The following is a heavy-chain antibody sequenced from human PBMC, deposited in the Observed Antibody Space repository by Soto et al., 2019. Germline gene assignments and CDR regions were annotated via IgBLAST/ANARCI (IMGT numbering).Heavy chain of an antibody. J-gene: IGHJ3*02. D-gene: IGHD3-22*01. V-gene: IGHV4-30-4*01. CDR1: GGSITSDYSC. CDR3: ARTVGYYDSSGYPQDDAFDI. CDR2: IFDSGTT. Sequence: PSETLSLTCTVSGGSITSDYSCWSWIRQPPGEGLEWIGHIFDSGTTYTNPSLRSQVAISVDTSKNQFSLKLSSVTAADTAVYYCARTVGYYDSSGYPQDDAFDIWGQGTMVTVSS.